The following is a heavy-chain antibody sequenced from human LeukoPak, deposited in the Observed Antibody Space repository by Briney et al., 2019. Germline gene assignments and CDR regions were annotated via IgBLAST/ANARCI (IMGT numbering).Heavy chain of an antibody. CDR1: GGSISSYY. J-gene: IGHJ3*02. CDR2: IYHSGST. D-gene: IGHD3-10*01. CDR3: ARHVYQLLWFGEYPDDAFDI. V-gene: IGHV4-59*08. Sequence: SETLSLTCTVSGGSISSYYWSWIRQPPGKGLEWIGYIYHSGSTNYNPSLKSRVTISVDTSKNQFSLKLSSVTAADTAVYYCARHVYQLLWFGEYPDDAFDIWGQGTMVTVSS.